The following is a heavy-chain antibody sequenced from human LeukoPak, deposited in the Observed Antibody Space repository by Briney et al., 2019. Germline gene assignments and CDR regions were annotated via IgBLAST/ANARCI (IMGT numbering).Heavy chain of an antibody. V-gene: IGHV3-23*01. CDR3: AKDHSPYYYYYMDV. CDR2: ISGSGGST. J-gene: IGHJ6*03. Sequence: GGSLRLSCAASGFTFSSYAMSWVRQAPGKGLEWVSAISGSGGSTYYADSMKGRFTISRDNSKNTLYLQMNSLRAEDTAVYYCAKDHSPYYYYYMDVWGKGTTVTVSS. CDR1: GFTFSSYA.